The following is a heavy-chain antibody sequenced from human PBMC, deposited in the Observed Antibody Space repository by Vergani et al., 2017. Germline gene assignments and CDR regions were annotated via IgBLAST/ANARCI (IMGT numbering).Heavy chain of an antibody. Sequence: EVPLVQSGAEVKKPGESLKISCKGSGYSFTSYWIGWVRQMPGKGLEWMGIIYPGDSDTRYSPSFQGQVTISADKSISTAYLQWSSLKASDTAMYYCARFLTVGGPSDSYYMDVWGKGTTVTVSS. J-gene: IGHJ6*03. CDR2: IYPGDSDT. CDR3: ARFLTVGGPSDSYYMDV. CDR1: GYSFTSYW. V-gene: IGHV5-51*01. D-gene: IGHD4-11*01.